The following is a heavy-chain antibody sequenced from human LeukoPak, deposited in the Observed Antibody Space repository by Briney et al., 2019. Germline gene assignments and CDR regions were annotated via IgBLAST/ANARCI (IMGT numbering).Heavy chain of an antibody. Sequence: GESLKISCKGSGYSFTNYWIGWVRQLPGKGLEWMGIIYPGDSDTRYSPSFQGQVTISAVKSISTAYLQWSSLKASDTAMYYCARSNAASLGGFDYWGQGTLVTVSS. V-gene: IGHV5-51*01. CDR2: IYPGDSDT. CDR3: ARSNAASLGGFDY. J-gene: IGHJ4*02. CDR1: GYSFTNYW. D-gene: IGHD3-10*01.